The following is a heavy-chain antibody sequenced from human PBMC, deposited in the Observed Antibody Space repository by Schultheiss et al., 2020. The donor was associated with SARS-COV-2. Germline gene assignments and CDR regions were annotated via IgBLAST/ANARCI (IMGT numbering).Heavy chain of an antibody. J-gene: IGHJ4*02. CDR3: ARVDIVVVVAAIYFDY. CDR2: INSDGSST. CDR1: GFTFSSYW. D-gene: IGHD2-15*01. Sequence: GGSLRLSCAASGFTFSSYWMHWVRQAPGKGLVWVSRINSDGSSTSYADSVKGRFTISRDNAKNSLYLQMNSLRDEDTAVYYCARVDIVVVVAAIYFDYWGQGALVTVSS. V-gene: IGHV3-74*01.